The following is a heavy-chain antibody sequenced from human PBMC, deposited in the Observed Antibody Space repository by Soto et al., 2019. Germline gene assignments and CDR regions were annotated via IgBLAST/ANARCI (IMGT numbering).Heavy chain of an antibody. CDR2: IIPIFGTA. J-gene: IGHJ6*02. CDR3: ARTYSSGWDANYYSYYGMDV. Sequence: QVQLVQSGAEVKKPGSSVKVSCNASGGTFSNYAISWVRQAPGQGLEWMGGIIPIFGTANYAQKFQGRVTITADESTNTAYMELSSLRSEDTAVYYCARTYSSGWDANYYSYYGMDVWGQGTTVTVSS. V-gene: IGHV1-69*12. CDR1: GGTFSNYA. D-gene: IGHD6-19*01.